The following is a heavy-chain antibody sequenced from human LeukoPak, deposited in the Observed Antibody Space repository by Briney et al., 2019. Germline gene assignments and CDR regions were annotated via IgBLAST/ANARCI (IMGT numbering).Heavy chain of an antibody. CDR3: ARQGPFYGSGSLYYYGMDV. D-gene: IGHD3-10*01. J-gene: IGHJ6*02. V-gene: IGHV4-61*08. CDR2: IYYSGST. Sequence: PSETLSLTCAVSGGSISSGGYSWSWIRQPPGKGLEWIGYIYYSGSTNYNPSLKSRVTISVDTSKNQFSLKLSSVTAADTAVYYCARQGPFYGSGSLYYYGMDVWGQGTTVTVSS. CDR1: GGSISSGGYS.